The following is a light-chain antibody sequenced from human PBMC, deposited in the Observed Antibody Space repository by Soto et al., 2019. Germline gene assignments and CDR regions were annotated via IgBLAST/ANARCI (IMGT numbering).Light chain of an antibody. J-gene: IGLJ1*01. Sequence: QSALTQPASVSGSPGQSITISCVGTSGDIGDYTYGSCYQQHPGKVPKVIIYDVSNRPSGVSCLFSATTSGTTASLTVSGHQADDEADYYSCSYTKRGTLIFGAGTKLTVL. CDR2: DVS. CDR1: SGDIGDYTY. CDR3: CSYTKRGTLI. V-gene: IGLV2-14*01.